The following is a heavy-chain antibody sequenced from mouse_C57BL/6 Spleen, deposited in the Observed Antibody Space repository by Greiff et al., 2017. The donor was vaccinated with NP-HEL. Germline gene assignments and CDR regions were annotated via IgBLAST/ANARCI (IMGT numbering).Heavy chain of an antibody. J-gene: IGHJ4*01. CDR2: INPNNGGT. CDR3: ARRRGYSRGAMDY. V-gene: IGHV1-26*01. Sequence: VQLQQSGPELVKPGASVKISCKASGYTFTDYYMNWVKQSHGKSLEWIGDINPNNGGTSYNQKFKGKATLTVDKSSSTAYMELRSLTSEDSAVYYCARRRGYSRGAMDYWGQGTSVTVSS. D-gene: IGHD3-1*01. CDR1: GYTFTDYY.